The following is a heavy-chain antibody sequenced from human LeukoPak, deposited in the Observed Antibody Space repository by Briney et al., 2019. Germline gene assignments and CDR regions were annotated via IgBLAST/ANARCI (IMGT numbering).Heavy chain of an antibody. CDR1: GYTFTGYY. CDR3: AKSGFYGSGSYSLYFDY. Sequence: ASVKVSCKASGYTFTGYYMHWVRQAPGQGLEWMGWINPNSGGTNYAQKFQGRVTMTRDTSISTAYMELSRLRSDDTAVYYCAKSGFYGSGSYSLYFDYWGQGTLVTVSS. V-gene: IGHV1-2*02. CDR2: INPNSGGT. J-gene: IGHJ4*02. D-gene: IGHD3-10*01.